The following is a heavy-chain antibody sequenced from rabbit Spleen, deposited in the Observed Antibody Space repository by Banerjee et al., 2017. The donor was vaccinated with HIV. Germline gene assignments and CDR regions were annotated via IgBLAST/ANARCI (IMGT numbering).Heavy chain of an antibody. J-gene: IGHJ4*01. Sequence: QSLEESGGDLVKPGASLTLTCTASGFSFSNSYYMYWVRHAPGKGLEWIACIGAGSSGTAYYAIWAKGRFTISKTSSTTVTLQMTSLTAADTATYFCARGGANDPYYYFNLWGPGTLVTVS. CDR3: ARGGANDPYYYFNL. D-gene: IGHD4-1*01. CDR2: IGAGSSGTA. CDR1: GFSFSNSYY. V-gene: IGHV1S40*01.